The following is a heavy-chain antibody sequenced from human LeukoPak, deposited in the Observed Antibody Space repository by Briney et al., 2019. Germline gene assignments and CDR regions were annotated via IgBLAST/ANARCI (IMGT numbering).Heavy chain of an antibody. V-gene: IGHV3-23*01. Sequence: GGSLRLSCAASGFTFSNSAMTWVRQAPGKGLEWVSAISGGGDTYYADSVKGRFTISRDNAKNTLYLQMNSLRAEDTAVYYCAKKGYYDGSGYYMYYFDHWGQGTLVTVSS. CDR1: GFTFSNSA. J-gene: IGHJ4*02. D-gene: IGHD3-22*01. CDR3: AKKGYYDGSGYYMYYFDH. CDR2: ISGGGDT.